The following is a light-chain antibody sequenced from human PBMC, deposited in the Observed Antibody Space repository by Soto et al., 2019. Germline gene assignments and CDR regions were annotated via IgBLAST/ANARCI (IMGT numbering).Light chain of an antibody. CDR3: SSYTTRSTYVV. J-gene: IGLJ2*01. Sequence: QSALTQPASVSGSPGQSITISCTGTDSDVGGYNYVSWYQQHPGKAPKLIIYGVTNRPSGVSNRFSGSKSGNTASLIISGLQAEDEADYYFSSYTTRSTYVVLGGGTKLTVL. CDR1: DSDVGGYNY. V-gene: IGLV2-14*01. CDR2: GVT.